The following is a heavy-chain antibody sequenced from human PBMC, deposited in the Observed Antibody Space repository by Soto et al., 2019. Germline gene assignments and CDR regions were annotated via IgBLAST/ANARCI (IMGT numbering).Heavy chain of an antibody. CDR2: ISAYNGNT. J-gene: IGHJ4*02. V-gene: IGHV1-18*01. CDR3: ARDGQHPSGYGGFDY. Sequence: ASVKVSCKASGYTFTSYGISWVRQAPGQGLEWMGWISAYNGNTNYAQKLQGRVTMTTDTSTSTAYMELRSLRSDDTAVYYCARDGQHPSGYGGFDYWGQGTLVTVSS. D-gene: IGHD5-12*01. CDR1: GYTFTSYG.